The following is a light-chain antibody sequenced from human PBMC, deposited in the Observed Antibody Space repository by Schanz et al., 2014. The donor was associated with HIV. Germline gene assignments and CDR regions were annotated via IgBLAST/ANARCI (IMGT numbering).Light chain of an antibody. CDR1: SSNIGSNY. CDR2: KNN. J-gene: IGLJ2*01. V-gene: IGLV1-47*01. Sequence: QSVLTQPPSASGTPGQRVTISCSGSSSNIGSNYVYWYQQLPGTAPKLLIYKNNQRPSGVPDRFSGSKSGTSASLAISGLRSEDEGDYYCAAWDDSLVFGGGTQLTVL. CDR3: AAWDDSLV.